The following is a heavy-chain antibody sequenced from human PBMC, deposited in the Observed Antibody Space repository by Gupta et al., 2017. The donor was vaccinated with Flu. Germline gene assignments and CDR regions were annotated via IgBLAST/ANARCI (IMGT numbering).Heavy chain of an antibody. V-gene: IGHV1-69*01. CDR2: IIPIFGTA. CDR1: GGNFSSYA. D-gene: IGHD2-15*01. Sequence: QVQLVQSGAEVKTPGSSVKVSCKASGGNFSSYAISWVRQAPGQGLEWMGGIIPIFGTANYAQKFQGRVTITADESTSTAYMELSSLRSKDTAVYYCARDFIVEVYNGMDVWGQGTTVTVSS. CDR3: ARDFIVEVYNGMDV. J-gene: IGHJ6*02.